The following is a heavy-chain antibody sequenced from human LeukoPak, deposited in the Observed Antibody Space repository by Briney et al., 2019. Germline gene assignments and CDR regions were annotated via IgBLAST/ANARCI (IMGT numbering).Heavy chain of an antibody. CDR2: ICLGDSDT. V-gene: IGHV5-51*01. Sequence: GESLKISCEASGYSFTTYWIGWVRQMPGKGLEWMGIICLGDSDTRYSPSFQGQVTISADKSTSTAYLQWSSLKASDTAMYYCAKSHGGGATHSWGQGTLVTVST. CDR1: GYSFTTYW. J-gene: IGHJ4*02. CDR3: AKSHGGGATHS. D-gene: IGHD1-26*01.